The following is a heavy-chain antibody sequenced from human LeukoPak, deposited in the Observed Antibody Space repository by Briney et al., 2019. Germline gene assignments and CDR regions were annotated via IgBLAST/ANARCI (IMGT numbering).Heavy chain of an antibody. Sequence: SVKVSCKASGGTFSSYAISWVRQAPGQGLEWMGRIIPILGIANYAQKFQGRVTITADKSTSTAYMELSSLRSEDTAVFYCARDRDSSGPTTDASDIWGQGTKVTVSS. J-gene: IGHJ3*02. CDR3: ARDRDSSGPTTDASDI. CDR2: IIPILGIA. CDR1: GGTFSSYA. V-gene: IGHV1-69*04. D-gene: IGHD6-19*01.